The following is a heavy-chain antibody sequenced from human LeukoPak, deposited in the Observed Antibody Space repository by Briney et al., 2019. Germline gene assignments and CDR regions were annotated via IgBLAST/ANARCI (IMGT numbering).Heavy chain of an antibody. V-gene: IGHV3-21*01. CDR1: GISFSNYS. CDR2: IRSSSRFI. CDR3: ARAVYCSGGGCFWYFDL. D-gene: IGHD2-15*01. J-gene: IGHJ2*01. Sequence: PGGSLRLSCAASGISFSNYSMNWVRQAPGKGLEWVSLIRSSSRFIYYGDSVKGRFTISRDNAKKSLYLQMNSLRAEDTAVYYCARAVYCSGGGCFWYFDLWGRGTLVTVSS.